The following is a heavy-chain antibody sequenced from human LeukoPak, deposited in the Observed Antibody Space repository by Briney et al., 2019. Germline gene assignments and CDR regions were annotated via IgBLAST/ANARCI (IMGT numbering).Heavy chain of an antibody. Sequence: SVKVSCKASGGTFSSYAISWVRQAPGRGLEWMGGIIPIFGTANYAQKFQGRVTITADESTSTAYMELSSLRSEDTAVYYCARGPNNYYGSGSYYYYYYGMDVWGLGTTVTVSS. CDR3: ARGPNNYYGSGSYYYYYYGMDV. V-gene: IGHV1-69*13. D-gene: IGHD3-10*01. CDR2: IIPIFGTA. J-gene: IGHJ6*02. CDR1: GGTFSSYA.